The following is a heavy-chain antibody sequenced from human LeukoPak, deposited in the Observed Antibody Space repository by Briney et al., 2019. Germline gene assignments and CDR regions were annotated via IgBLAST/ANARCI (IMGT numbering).Heavy chain of an antibody. V-gene: IGHV3-23*01. CDR2: ISGSGGST. D-gene: IGHD3-10*01. Sequence: GGSLGLSCAASGFTFSSYAMSWVRQAPGKGLEWVSAISGSGGSTYYADSVKGRFTISRDNSKNTLYLQMNSLRAEDTAVYYCAKDSRRGVYYYYGMDVWGQGTTVTVSS. CDR3: AKDSRRGVYYYYGMDV. CDR1: GFTFSSYA. J-gene: IGHJ6*02.